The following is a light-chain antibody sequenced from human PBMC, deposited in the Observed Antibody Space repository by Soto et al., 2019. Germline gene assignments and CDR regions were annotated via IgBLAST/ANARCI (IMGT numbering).Light chain of an antibody. Sequence: DIQMTQSPSSLSASVGDRVTITCRASQSISSYLNWYQQKPGKAPKLLIYAASSLQSGVPSRFSGSGSGTDFTLTISSLLPEDFATYYYQQSYSTPYTFGQGTKLEIK. CDR3: QQSYSTPYT. CDR2: AAS. CDR1: QSISSY. V-gene: IGKV1-39*01. J-gene: IGKJ2*01.